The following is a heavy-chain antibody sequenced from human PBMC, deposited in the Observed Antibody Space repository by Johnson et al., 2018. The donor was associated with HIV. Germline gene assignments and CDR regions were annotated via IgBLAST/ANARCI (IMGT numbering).Heavy chain of an antibody. V-gene: IGHV3-66*01. CDR3: AKAEYCDI. D-gene: IGHD6-6*01. CDR1: GFTVNSNY. Sequence: VQLVESGGGVVQPGGSLRLSCAASGFTVNSNYMSWVRQAPGKGLEWVSVIYSGGSTYYADSVKGRFTISRENAKNSLYLQMNSLRAEDTAVYYCAKAEYCDIWGQGTMVTVSS. J-gene: IGHJ3*02. CDR2: IYSGGST.